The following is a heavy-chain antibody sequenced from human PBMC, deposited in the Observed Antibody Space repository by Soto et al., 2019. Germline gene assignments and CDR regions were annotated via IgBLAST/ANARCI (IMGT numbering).Heavy chain of an antibody. CDR1: GGSFTSNNW. CDR2: IYRTGST. D-gene: IGHD1-7*01. J-gene: IGHJ4*02. V-gene: IGHV4-4*02. Sequence: SETLSLTCAVSGGSFTSNNWWTWVRQPPGQGLEWIGEIYRTGSTNYNPSPKSRVTISLDKSENQFSLKVTSLTAADTAVYYCASRDPGTSVDYWGQGTLVTVSS. CDR3: ASRDPGTSVDY.